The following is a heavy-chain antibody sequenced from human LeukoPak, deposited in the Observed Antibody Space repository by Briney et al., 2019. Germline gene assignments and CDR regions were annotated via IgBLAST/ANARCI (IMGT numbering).Heavy chain of an antibody. Sequence: SETLSLTCTVSGGSISSSSYYWGWLRPPPGQGLVWFGSIYYSGSTYYNPSLKSRVTISVDTSKNQFSLKLSSVTAADTAVYYCARHPYDYGDYRRGRTWGRGTLVTVSS. V-gene: IGHV4-39*01. CDR1: GGSISSSSYY. J-gene: IGHJ5*02. CDR3: ARHPYDYGDYRRGRT. D-gene: IGHD4-17*01. CDR2: IYYSGST.